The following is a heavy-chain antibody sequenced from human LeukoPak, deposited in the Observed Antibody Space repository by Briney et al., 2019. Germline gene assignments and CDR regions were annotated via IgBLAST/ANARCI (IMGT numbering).Heavy chain of an antibody. J-gene: IGHJ6*02. CDR2: MSPNSGGT. CDR3: ATSHGYCSGGSCASNQTRTNYGMDV. V-gene: IGHV1-2*04. Sequence: GASVKVSCKASGYTFTSYDINWVRHATGQGLEWMGWMSPNSGGTNYAQKFQGWVTMTRDTSISTAYMELSRLRSDDTAVYYCATSHGYCSGGSCASNQTRTNYGMDVWGQGTTVTVSS. D-gene: IGHD2-15*01. CDR1: GYTFTSYD.